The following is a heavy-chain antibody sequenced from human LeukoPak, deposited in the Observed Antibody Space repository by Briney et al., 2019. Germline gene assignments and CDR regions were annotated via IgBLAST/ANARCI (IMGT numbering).Heavy chain of an antibody. D-gene: IGHD1-7*01. CDR1: GGSFSGYY. CDR2: INHSGST. CDR3: AIGGVAGTTRGYFDY. J-gene: IGHJ4*02. Sequence: SETLSLTCAVYGGSFSGYYWSWIRQPPGKGLEWIGEINHSGSTNYNPSLKSRVTISVDTSKNQFSLKLSSVTAADTAVYYCAIGGVAGTTRGYFDYWGQGTLVTVSS. V-gene: IGHV4-34*01.